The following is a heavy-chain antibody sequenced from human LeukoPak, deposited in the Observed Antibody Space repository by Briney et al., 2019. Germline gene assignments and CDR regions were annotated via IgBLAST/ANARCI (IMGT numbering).Heavy chain of an antibody. CDR3: ARRTDSGYSSSSSAFDV. CDR1: GGSISGYY. CDR2: SYTSGST. D-gene: IGHD6-6*01. J-gene: IGHJ3*01. Sequence: SETLSLTCNVSGGSISGYYWSWIRQPAGKGLEWIGRSYTSGSTKYNPSLKSRVTMYVDTSKSQFSLKLTSVTAADTAVYYCARRTDSGYSSSSSAFDVWGQGTMVTVSS. V-gene: IGHV4-4*07.